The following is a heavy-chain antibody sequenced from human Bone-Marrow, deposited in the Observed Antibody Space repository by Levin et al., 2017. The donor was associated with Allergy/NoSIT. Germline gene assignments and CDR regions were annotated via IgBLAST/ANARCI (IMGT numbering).Heavy chain of an antibody. V-gene: IGHV3-9*01. CDR3: AKVGSSSSWYGTKHYYYYYYMDV. J-gene: IGHJ6*03. D-gene: IGHD6-13*01. CDR2: ISWNSGSI. Sequence: GGSLRLSCAASGFTFDDYAMHWVRQAPGKGLEWVSGISWNSGSIGYADSVKGRFTISRDNAKNSLYLQMNSLRAEDTALYYCAKVGSSSSWYGTKHYYYYYYMDVWGKGTTVTVSS. CDR1: GFTFDDYA.